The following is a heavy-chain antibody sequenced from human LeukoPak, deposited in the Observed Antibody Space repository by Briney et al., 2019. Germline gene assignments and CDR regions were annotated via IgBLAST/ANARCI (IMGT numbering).Heavy chain of an antibody. J-gene: IGHJ3*02. CDR3: AKRYDSSGYYPPDAFDI. D-gene: IGHD3-22*01. CDR2: ISGSGGST. Sequence: SGGSLRLSCAASGFTFSSYAMSWVRQAPGKGLEWVSAISGSGGSTYYADSVKGRFTISRDNSKNTLYLQMNSLRDEDTAVYYCAKRYDSSGYYPPDAFDIWGQGTMVTVSS. V-gene: IGHV3-23*01. CDR1: GFTFSSYA.